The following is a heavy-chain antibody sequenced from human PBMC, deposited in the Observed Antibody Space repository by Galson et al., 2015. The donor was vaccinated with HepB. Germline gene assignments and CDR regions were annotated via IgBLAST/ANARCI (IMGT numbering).Heavy chain of an antibody. Sequence: SLRLSCAASGFTFSPYAMSWVRQAPGKGLEWVSVISGGGGTTYYADSVKGRFTISRDNSKNTLYLQVNSLRAEDTAVYYCAKKGSSSPRGYKDVWGKGTTVTVSS. J-gene: IGHJ6*03. CDR2: ISGGGGTT. D-gene: IGHD6-6*01. CDR1: GFTFSPYA. V-gene: IGHV3-23*01. CDR3: AKKGSSSPRGYKDV.